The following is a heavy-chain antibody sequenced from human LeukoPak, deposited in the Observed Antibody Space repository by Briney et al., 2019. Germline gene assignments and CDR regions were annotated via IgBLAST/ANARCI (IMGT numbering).Heavy chain of an antibody. V-gene: IGHV4-59*07. J-gene: IGHJ6*02. D-gene: IGHD2-2*01. CDR3: ARGYVVPAAIPYGMDV. CDR1: VGPIRSYY. Sequence: KPSDTLSLICTVSVGPIRSYYWRWIRQPPGKGLVWLGYLYCSQSTNYSRSLKSRVTIPVDTSKNQFSLKLSSVTAADTAVYYCARGYVVPAAIPYGMDVWGQGTTVTVSS. CDR2: LYCSQST.